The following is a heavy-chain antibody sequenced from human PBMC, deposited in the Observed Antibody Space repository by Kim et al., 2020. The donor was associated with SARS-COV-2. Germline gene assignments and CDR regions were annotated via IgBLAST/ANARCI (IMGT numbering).Heavy chain of an antibody. CDR1: GFIFRTYW. Sequence: GGSLRLSCAASGFIFRTYWMAWVRQAPGKGLQWVAYIKPDGSQRYYVESVQGRFAISRDNAKNSIFLQMNRLTADDTAVFYCARITIVREIGVFDAFDVWGQGTSVTVSS. CDR2: IKPDGSQR. V-gene: IGHV3-7*01. D-gene: IGHD3-3*01. J-gene: IGHJ3*01. CDR3: ARITIVREIGVFDAFDV.